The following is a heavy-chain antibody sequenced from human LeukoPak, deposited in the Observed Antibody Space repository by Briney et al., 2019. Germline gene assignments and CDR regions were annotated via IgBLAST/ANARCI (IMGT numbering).Heavy chain of an antibody. CDR3: AKGSSKYGDYINYYGMDV. D-gene: IGHD4-17*01. Sequence: GGSLRLSCAASGFTFSSYGMHWVRQAPGKGLEWVAFIRYDGSNKYYADSVKGRFTISRDNSKNTLYLQMNSLGAEDTAVYYCAKGSSKYGDYINYYGMDVWGQGTTVTVSS. CDR2: IRYDGSNK. V-gene: IGHV3-30*02. J-gene: IGHJ6*02. CDR1: GFTFSSYG.